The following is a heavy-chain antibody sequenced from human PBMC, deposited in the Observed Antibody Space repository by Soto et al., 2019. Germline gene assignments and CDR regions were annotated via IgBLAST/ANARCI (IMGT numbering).Heavy chain of an antibody. J-gene: IGHJ4*02. CDR2: MNPNSGNT. V-gene: IGHV1-8*01. CDR3: ARGSLSTVVTNPDFDY. Sequence: GASVKVSCKASGYTFTSYDINWVRQATGQGLEWMGWMNPNSGNTGYAQKFQGRVTMTRNTSISTAYMELSNLRSEDTAVYYCARGSLSTVVTNPDFDYWGQGTLVTVSS. CDR1: GYTFTSYD. D-gene: IGHD4-17*01.